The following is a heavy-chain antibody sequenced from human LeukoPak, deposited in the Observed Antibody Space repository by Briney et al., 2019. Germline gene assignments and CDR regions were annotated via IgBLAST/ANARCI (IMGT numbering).Heavy chain of an antibody. D-gene: IGHD6-6*01. V-gene: IGHV4-34*01. CDR2: INHSGST. J-gene: IGHJ6*03. Sequence: SETLSLTCAVYGGSFSGYYWSWIRQPPGKGLEWIGEINHSGSTNYNPSLKSRVTISVDTSKNQFSLKLSSVTAADTAVYYCARGTMSSTYYYYYYMDVWGKGTTVTVSS. CDR1: GGSFSGYY. CDR3: ARGTMSSTYYYYYYMDV.